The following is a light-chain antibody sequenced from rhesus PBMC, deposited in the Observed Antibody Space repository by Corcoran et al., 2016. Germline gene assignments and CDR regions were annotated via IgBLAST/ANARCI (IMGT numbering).Light chain of an antibody. J-gene: IGKJ1*01. CDR3: QQHNSYPWT. V-gene: IGKV1-25*01. CDR1: QGISSY. CDR2: AAS. Sequence: DIQMTQSPSSLSASVGDRVTITCRASQGISSYLAWYQQKPGKAPKLLIYAASTLQSGVPSRFSGSGSRTDFTLTISSLQPEDFATYYCQQHNSYPWTFGQGTKVEIK.